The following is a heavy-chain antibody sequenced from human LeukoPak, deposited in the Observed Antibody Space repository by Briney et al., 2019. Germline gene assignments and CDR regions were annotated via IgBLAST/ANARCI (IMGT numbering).Heavy chain of an antibody. V-gene: IGHV4-61*02. CDR1: GGSISSGSYY. CDR3: ARVYGSGYDFRGAFDI. Sequence: NPSETLSLTCTVSGGSISSGSYYWSWIRQPAGKGLEWIGRIYTSGSTNYNPSLKSRVTISVDTSKNQFSLKLSSVTAADTAVYYCARVYGSGYDFRGAFDIWGQGTMVTVSS. D-gene: IGHD5-12*01. J-gene: IGHJ3*02. CDR2: IYTSGST.